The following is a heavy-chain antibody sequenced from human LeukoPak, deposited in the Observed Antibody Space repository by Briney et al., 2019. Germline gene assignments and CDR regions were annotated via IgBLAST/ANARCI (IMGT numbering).Heavy chain of an antibody. CDR3: ARVRSAYSSSSNLGRHFDS. CDR2: IYYSGST. CDR1: GGSISSYY. D-gene: IGHD6-6*01. V-gene: IGHV4-59*01. Sequence: PSETLSLTCTVSGGSISSYYWSWIRQPPGKGLEWIGCIYYSGSTSYNPSLKSRVTISVDTSKNQFSLKLNSVTAADTAVYYCARVRSAYSSSSNLGRHFDSWGQGTLVTVSS. J-gene: IGHJ4*02.